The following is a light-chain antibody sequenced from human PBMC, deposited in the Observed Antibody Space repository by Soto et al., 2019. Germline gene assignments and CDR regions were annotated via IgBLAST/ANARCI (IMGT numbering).Light chain of an antibody. Sequence: EIVLTQSPGTLSLSPGERATLSCRASQSVTSSYLAWYQQKPGQAPRLLIYGTSNRATGIPDRFSGTGSGTAVTLTLSRLEPEDFAVYYCQQYASSPPGTCGGGSKVEIK. CDR1: QSVTSSY. CDR2: GTS. J-gene: IGKJ4*01. CDR3: QQYASSPPGT. V-gene: IGKV3-20*01.